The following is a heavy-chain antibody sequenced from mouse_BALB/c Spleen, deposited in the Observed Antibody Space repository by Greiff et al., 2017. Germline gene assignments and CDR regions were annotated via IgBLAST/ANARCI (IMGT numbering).Heavy chain of an antibody. CDR3: ARSYYYGSSRGWFAY. CDR2: IYPGSGST. J-gene: IGHJ3*01. V-gene: IGHV1-77*01. Sequence: VQLVESGPELVKPGASVKMSCKASGYTFTDYVISWVKQRTGQGLEWIGEIYPGSGSTYYNEKFEGKATLTADKSSNTAYMQLSSLTSEDSAVYYCARSYYYGSSRGWFAYWGQGTLVTVSA. CDR1: GYTFTDYV. D-gene: IGHD1-1*01.